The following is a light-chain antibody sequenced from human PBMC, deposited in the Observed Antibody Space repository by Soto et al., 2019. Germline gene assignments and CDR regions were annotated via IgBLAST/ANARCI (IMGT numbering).Light chain of an antibody. CDR2: GAS. CDR1: QSVSSTY. Sequence: EIVLTQSPGTLSLSPGERATLSCRASQSVSSTYLAWYQQKPGQAPRLLIYGASSRATGIPERFSGSGSGTDFTLTISRLEPEDFAVYYCQHYGSFVLTFGEGTKVEIK. CDR3: QHYGSFVLT. J-gene: IGKJ4*01. V-gene: IGKV3-20*01.